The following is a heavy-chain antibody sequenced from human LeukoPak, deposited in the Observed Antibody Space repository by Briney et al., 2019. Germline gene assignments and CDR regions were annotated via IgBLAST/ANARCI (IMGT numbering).Heavy chain of an antibody. CDR2: IIPIFGTA. Sequence: GASVKVSCKASGGTFSSYAISWVRQAPGQGLEWMGGIIPIFGTANYAQKFQGRVTITTDESTSTAYMELSSLRSEDTAVYYCAREGELELRVDYYYYYYMDAWGKGTTVTVSS. V-gene: IGHV1-69*05. J-gene: IGHJ6*03. D-gene: IGHD1-7*01. CDR3: AREGELELRVDYYYYYYMDA. CDR1: GGTFSSYA.